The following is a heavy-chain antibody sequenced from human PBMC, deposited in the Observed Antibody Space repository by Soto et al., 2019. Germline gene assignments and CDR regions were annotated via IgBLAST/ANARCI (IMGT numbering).Heavy chain of an antibody. CDR1: GGSISSSSYY. CDR3: AREKSITMIVVVTGNYFDY. CDR2: IYYSGST. J-gene: IGHJ4*02. V-gene: IGHV4-39*02. D-gene: IGHD3-22*01. Sequence: QLQLQESGPGLVKPSETLSLTCTVSGGSISSSSYYWGWIRQPPGKGLEWIGSIYYSGSTYYNPSLKSRVTISVDTSKNQFSLKLSSVTAADTAVYYCAREKSITMIVVVTGNYFDYWGQGTLVTVSS.